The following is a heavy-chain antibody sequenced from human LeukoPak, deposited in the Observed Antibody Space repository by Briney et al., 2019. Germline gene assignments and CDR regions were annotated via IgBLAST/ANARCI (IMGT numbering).Heavy chain of an antibody. J-gene: IGHJ3*02. Sequence: GGSLRLSCAASGFTVSSNYMSWVRQAPGKGLEWVSVIYSGGSTYYADSVKGRFTISRDNSKNTLYLQMNSLRAEDTAIYYCAKDLPDYDFWSGSYPGSFDIWGQGTMVTVSS. CDR2: IYSGGST. V-gene: IGHV3-53*05. D-gene: IGHD3-3*01. CDR1: GFTVSSNY. CDR3: AKDLPDYDFWSGSYPGSFDI.